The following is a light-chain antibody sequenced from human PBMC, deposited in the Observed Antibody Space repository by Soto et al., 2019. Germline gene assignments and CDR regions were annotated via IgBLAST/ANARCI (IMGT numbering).Light chain of an antibody. V-gene: IGKV1-39*01. CDR3: QQSYTIPWM. CDR2: AAS. CDR1: QTISNY. Sequence: DIPMTQSPSSLSAFVGDRVTITCRAGQTISNYVNWYQQKPGKAPKVLIYAASTLQSGVPSRFSGSGSGADFTLTISSLQPEDFATYYCQQSYTIPWMFCQGTKLEIK. J-gene: IGKJ1*01.